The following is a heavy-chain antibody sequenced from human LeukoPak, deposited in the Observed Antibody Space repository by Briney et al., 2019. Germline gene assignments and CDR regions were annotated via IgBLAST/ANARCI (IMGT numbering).Heavy chain of an antibody. Sequence: SETLSLTCAVYGGSFSGYYWSWTRQPPGKGLEWIGEINYSGSTNYNPSLKSRVTISVDTSKNQFSLKLSSVTAADTAVYYCASVLPITPYFDYWGQGTLVTVSS. CDR2: INYSGST. V-gene: IGHV4-34*01. CDR1: GGSFSGYY. D-gene: IGHD1-20*01. CDR3: ASVLPITPYFDY. J-gene: IGHJ4*02.